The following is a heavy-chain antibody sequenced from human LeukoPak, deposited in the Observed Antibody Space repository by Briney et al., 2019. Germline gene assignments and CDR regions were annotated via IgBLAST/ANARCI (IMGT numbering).Heavy chain of an antibody. J-gene: IGHJ6*04. CDR1: GFTFSDFY. D-gene: IGHD2-8*02. V-gene: IGHV3-11*01. CDR2: IGGSGTDI. Sequence: PGGSLRLSCAASGFTFSDFYMSWIRQAPGKGLECLSYIGGSGTDIKYADSVKGRFTISRDNAKKSLYLQMTSLRVEDAAVYYCARDRCTGAACSGYYHGMDVWGKGTTVTVSS. CDR3: ARDRCTGAACSGYYHGMDV.